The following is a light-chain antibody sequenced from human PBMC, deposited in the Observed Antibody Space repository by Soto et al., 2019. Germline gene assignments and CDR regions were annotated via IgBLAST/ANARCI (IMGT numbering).Light chain of an antibody. V-gene: IGLV2-14*03. CDR1: SRDGGGYNY. CDR2: DVT. CDR3: SSYTTSNTRQIV. J-gene: IGLJ1*01. Sequence: QSAPSPPSPVSWCPGQTITLSRTGTSRDGGGYNYVSWYQHHPGKAPKLIIYDVTNRPSGVSNPFSGSKSGNTASLTISGLQPEDEADYYCSSYTTSNTRQIVFGTGTRSPS.